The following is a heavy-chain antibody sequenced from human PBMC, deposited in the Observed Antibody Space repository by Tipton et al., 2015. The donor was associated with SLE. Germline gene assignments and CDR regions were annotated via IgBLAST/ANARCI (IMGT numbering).Heavy chain of an antibody. CDR1: GGSFSGYY. D-gene: IGHD6-19*01. V-gene: IGHV4-34*01. J-gene: IGHJ4*02. CDR2: VNDGGNI. Sequence: GLVKPSETLSLTCAVYGGSFSGYYWSWIRQPPGKGLEWIGEVNDGGNINYNPSLMTRVTISGDTSKNQISLRLNSVTAADTAVYYCARRGIAVAGTPGPFDYWGQGTLVTVSS. CDR3: ARRGIAVAGTPGPFDY.